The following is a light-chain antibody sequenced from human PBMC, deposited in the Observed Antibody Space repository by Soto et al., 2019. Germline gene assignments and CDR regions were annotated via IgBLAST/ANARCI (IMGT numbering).Light chain of an antibody. Sequence: QSVLTQAPAVAGGPGQRVTISCTGSSSNIGGGYDVHWYQQLPGTAPKLLIYNNNNRPSGVPDRFSGSKSGTSASLAITGLQAEDEADYYCQSYDSGLSGYVFGAGTKVTLL. CDR3: QSYDSGLSGYV. J-gene: IGLJ1*01. CDR2: NNN. V-gene: IGLV1-40*01. CDR1: SSNIGGGYD.